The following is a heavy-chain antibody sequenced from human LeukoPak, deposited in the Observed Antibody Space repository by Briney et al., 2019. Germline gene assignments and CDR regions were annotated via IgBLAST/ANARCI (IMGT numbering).Heavy chain of an antibody. Sequence: PGGSLRLSCAASGFTFSSSWMSWVRQAPGKGLEWVANIKQDGSEKYYVDSVKGRFTISRDNAKNPLFLQVNSLRDEDTAVYYCARVSPGAVNNYWGQGTLVTVSS. D-gene: IGHD4-11*01. V-gene: IGHV3-7*01. J-gene: IGHJ4*02. CDR3: ARVSPGAVNNY. CDR2: IKQDGSEK. CDR1: GFTFSSSW.